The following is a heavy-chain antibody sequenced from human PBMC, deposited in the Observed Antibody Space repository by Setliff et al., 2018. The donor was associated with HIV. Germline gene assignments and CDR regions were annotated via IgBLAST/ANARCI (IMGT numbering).Heavy chain of an antibody. CDR1: GFSLSATSMG. CDR3: THRRRDGFIPY. V-gene: IGHV2-5*02. Sequence: PSQTLTLTCTFSGFSLSATSMGVGWVRQPPGKALEWLALIYWDDDKRYSPSLESRLTITKDTSKNQVVLTMTNMDSVDTAIYYCTHRRRDGFIPYWGQGTRVTVSS. CDR2: IYWDDDK. D-gene: IGHD2-21*01. J-gene: IGHJ4*02.